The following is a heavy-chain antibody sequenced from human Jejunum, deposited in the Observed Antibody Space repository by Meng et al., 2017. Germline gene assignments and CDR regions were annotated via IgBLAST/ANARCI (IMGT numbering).Heavy chain of an antibody. V-gene: IGHV4-31*03. CDR3: ASSIAAAVGYYFDY. CDR1: GGSFGSVGYY. J-gene: IGHJ4*02. Sequence: QAQVQESGPGLVKPSQTLSLTCTVSGGSFGSVGYYWSWIRQHPGKGLEWIGYIYYSGSTYYNPSLKGRVSISVDTSKNQFSLKLSSVTAADTAVYYCASSIAAAVGYYFDYWGQGTLVTVSS. CDR2: IYYSGST. D-gene: IGHD6-13*01.